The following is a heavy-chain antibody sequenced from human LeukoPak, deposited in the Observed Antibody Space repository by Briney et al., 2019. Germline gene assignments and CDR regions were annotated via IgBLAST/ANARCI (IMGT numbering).Heavy chain of an antibody. V-gene: IGHV3-23*01. CDR3: AKDPENQPADY. CDR2: IGGSGGST. CDR1: GFTFSSYP. Sequence: PGGSLTLSCAASGFTFSSYPMSWVRQAPGKGLEWVSAIGGSGGSTYYADSVRGRFTIPRDNYKHTVYPQMQSLRAEDTAVYYCAKDPENQPADYWGQGTLVTVSA. J-gene: IGHJ4*02. D-gene: IGHD1-14*01.